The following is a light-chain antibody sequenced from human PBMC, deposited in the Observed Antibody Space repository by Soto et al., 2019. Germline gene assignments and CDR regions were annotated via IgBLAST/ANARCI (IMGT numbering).Light chain of an antibody. CDR1: SSNIGAGYD. J-gene: IGLJ1*01. CDR2: DDN. V-gene: IGLV1-40*01. Sequence: QSVLTQPPSVSGAPGQRVTISCTGSSSNIGAGYDLHWYRQLPGTAPKLLIYDDNNRPSGVPDRFSGSKSGTSASLAISGLQAEDEADEYCQSYDSSLSGYVFGTGTKVTVL. CDR3: QSYDSSLSGYV.